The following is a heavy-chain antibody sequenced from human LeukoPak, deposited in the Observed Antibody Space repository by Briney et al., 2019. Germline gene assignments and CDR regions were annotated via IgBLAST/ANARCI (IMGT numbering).Heavy chain of an antibody. Sequence: GGSLRLSCVASGFSFSSYPMNWVRQAPGKGLEWVSAISGSGGSTYYADSVKGRFTISRDNSKNTLYLQMNSLRAEDTAVYYCAKIKGYSSSWPRFDYWGQGTLVTVSS. D-gene: IGHD6-13*01. CDR2: ISGSGGST. CDR3: AKIKGYSSSWPRFDY. J-gene: IGHJ4*02. CDR1: GFSFSSYP. V-gene: IGHV3-23*01.